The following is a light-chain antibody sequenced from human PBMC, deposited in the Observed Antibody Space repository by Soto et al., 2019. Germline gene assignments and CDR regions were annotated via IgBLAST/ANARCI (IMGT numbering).Light chain of an antibody. CDR2: GNR. V-gene: IGLV1-40*01. Sequence: QSALTQPPSVSGAPGQRVTISCTGNNSNLGAGYDVHWYQQLPGAAPKLVIFGNRNRPSGVPERFSGSKSGTSASLAITGLQADDEADYYCQAYDDSLTAFVFGGGTKLTVL. J-gene: IGLJ2*01. CDR3: QAYDDSLTAFV. CDR1: NSNLGAGYD.